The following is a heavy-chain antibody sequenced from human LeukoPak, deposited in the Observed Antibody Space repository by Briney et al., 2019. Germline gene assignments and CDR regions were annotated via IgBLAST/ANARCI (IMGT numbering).Heavy chain of an antibody. CDR3: ARGFWSGPLINWFDP. V-gene: IGHV1-2*02. J-gene: IGHJ5*02. CDR1: GYTLTGYY. D-gene: IGHD3-3*01. Sequence: GASVKVPCKASGYTLTGYYMHWVRQAPGQGLEWMGWINPNSGGTNYAQKFQGRVTMTRDTSISTAYMELSRLRSDDTAVYYCARGFWSGPLINWFDPWGQGTLVTVSS. CDR2: INPNSGGT.